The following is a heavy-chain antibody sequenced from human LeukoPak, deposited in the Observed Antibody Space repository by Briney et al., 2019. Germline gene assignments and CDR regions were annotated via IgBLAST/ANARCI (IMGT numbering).Heavy chain of an antibody. V-gene: IGHV3-23*01. J-gene: IGHJ4*02. CDR1: GFTFSSYA. Sequence: GGSLRLSCAASGFTFSSYAMSWVRQAPGKGLEWVSTISSNGGNTYYADSVKSRFTISRDNSKNTLYVQMNSLRAEDTAVYYCAKEQRLYSSSPFDYWGQGTLVTVSS. CDR2: ISSNGGNT. CDR3: AKEQRLYSSSPFDY. D-gene: IGHD6-13*01.